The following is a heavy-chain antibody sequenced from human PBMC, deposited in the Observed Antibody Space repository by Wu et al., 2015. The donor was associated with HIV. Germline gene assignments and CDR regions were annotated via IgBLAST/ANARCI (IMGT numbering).Heavy chain of an antibody. D-gene: IGHD6-19*01. CDR1: GYTFTSYG. J-gene: IGHJ3*02. Sequence: QVQLVQSGAEVKKPGASVKVSCKASGYTFTSYGISWVRQAPGQGLEWMGWISAYNGNTNYAQKLQGRVTMTTDTSTSTAYMELRSLRSDDTAVYYCAREFLSGYSSGWPTDAFDIWGQGQWSPSLQ. CDR2: ISAYNGNT. V-gene: IGHV1-18*01. CDR3: AREFLSGYSSGWPTDAFDI.